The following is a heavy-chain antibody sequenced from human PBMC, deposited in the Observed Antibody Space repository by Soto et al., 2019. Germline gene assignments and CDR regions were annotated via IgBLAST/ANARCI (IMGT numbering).Heavy chain of an antibody. CDR1: GRSFSAYY. CDR2: IDHSGST. V-gene: IGHV4-34*01. J-gene: IGHJ6*02. CDR3: VRGLRYSGMDV. D-gene: IGHD2-15*01. Sequence: SETLSLTCAVNGRSFSAYYWTWIRQPPGRWLEWIGEIDHSGSTNYNPSLESRVTISIDTAKNRFSLNVTSVTAADTAVYYCVRGLRYSGMDVWGQGXTVTVYS.